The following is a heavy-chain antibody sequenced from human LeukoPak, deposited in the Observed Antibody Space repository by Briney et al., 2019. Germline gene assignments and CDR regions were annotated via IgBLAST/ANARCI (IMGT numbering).Heavy chain of an antibody. J-gene: IGHJ4*02. CDR3: TTAEMVYAMSFESDY. V-gene: IGHV3-15*07. Sequence: GGSLRLSCAASGFTFSSYSMNWVRQAPGKGLEWVGRIKSKTDGGTTDYAAPVKGRFTISRDDSKNTLYLQMNSLKTEDTAVYYCTTAEMVYAMSFESDYWGQGTLVTVSS. D-gene: IGHD2-8*01. CDR1: GFTFSSYS. CDR2: IKSKTDGGTT.